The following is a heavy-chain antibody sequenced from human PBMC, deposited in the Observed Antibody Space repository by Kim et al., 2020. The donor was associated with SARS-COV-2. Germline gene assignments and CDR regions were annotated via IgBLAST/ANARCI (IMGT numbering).Heavy chain of an antibody. J-gene: IGHJ4*02. D-gene: IGHD2-15*01. Sequence: GTTELRSPVKSRFTISRDDSKNTLYLLKNSLKTEDTTVYYCTTADRSILDYWGQGTLVTVSS. V-gene: IGHV3-15*01. CDR3: TTADRSILDY. CDR2: GTT.